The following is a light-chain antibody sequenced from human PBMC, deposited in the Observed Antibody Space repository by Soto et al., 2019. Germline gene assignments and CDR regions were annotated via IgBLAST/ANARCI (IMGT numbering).Light chain of an antibody. CDR3: QESYSFLWGT. Sequence: DIQMTQSPSSLSASVGDRVTITCRTSQSINTYLNWYQQKPGKAPKLLIYGASSLQSGVPLRFSGSGYGTDFTLTITTLQPEDFATYYCQESYSFLWGTCGQGTKVDIK. J-gene: IGKJ1*01. V-gene: IGKV1-39*01. CDR2: GAS. CDR1: QSINTY.